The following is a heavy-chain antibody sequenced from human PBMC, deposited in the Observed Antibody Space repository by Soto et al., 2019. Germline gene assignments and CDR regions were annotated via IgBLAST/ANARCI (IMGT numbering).Heavy chain of an antibody. CDR1: GASITGSSY. CDR2: FSLSGTT. Sequence: SDTLSLTCTVSGASITGSSYWSWIRQPAGKGLEWIGRFSLSGTTNYNPSLRSRVTMSADVSKNQFSLRLTSVTAADTALYYCARGMTPPGAPAWYYFDSWGQGTLVTVSS. CDR3: ARGMTPPGAPAWYYFDS. D-gene: IGHD2-8*02. V-gene: IGHV4-4*07. J-gene: IGHJ4*02.